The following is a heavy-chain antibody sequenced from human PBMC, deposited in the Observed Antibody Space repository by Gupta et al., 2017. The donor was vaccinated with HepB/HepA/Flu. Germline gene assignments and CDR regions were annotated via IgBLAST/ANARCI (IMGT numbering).Heavy chain of an antibody. CDR2: IGGSGGKT. V-gene: IGHV3-23*01. Sequence: EVQLLESGGGLVQPRGSLRLSCAASGFTFTSYAMTWVRQAPGKGLEWVSSIGGSGGKTYYTESVKGRFSISRDNSKNTLYLQMNSLKTEDTARYYWAKSGDYYASGSFYTDWGQGARGAISS. D-gene: IGHD3-10*01. J-gene: IGHJ4*02. CDR1: GFTFTSYA. CDR3: AKSGDYYASGSFYTD.